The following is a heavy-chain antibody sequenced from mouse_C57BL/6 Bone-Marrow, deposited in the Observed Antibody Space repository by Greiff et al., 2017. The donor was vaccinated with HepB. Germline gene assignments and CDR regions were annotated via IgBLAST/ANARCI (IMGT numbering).Heavy chain of an antibody. V-gene: IGHV1-15*01. CDR1: GYTFTDYE. Sequence: VQLQQSGAELVRPGASVTLSCKASGYTFTDYEMHWVKQTPVHGLEWIGAIAPETGGTAYNQEFKGKAILTADKSSSTAYMERRSLTSEDSAVYYCTRSDDGYYRYWFAYWGQGTLGTVSA. D-gene: IGHD2-3*01. CDR2: IAPETGGT. CDR3: TRSDDGYYRYWFAY. J-gene: IGHJ3*01.